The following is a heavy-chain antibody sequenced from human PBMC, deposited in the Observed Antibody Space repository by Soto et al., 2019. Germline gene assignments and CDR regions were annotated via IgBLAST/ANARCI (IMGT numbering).Heavy chain of an antibody. CDR1: GGTFSSYA. D-gene: IGHD2-15*01. CDR2: IIPIFGTA. J-gene: IGHJ3*02. CDR3: ARCPSIVVVVGKAFDI. V-gene: IGHV1-69*06. Sequence: SVKACKASGGTFSSYAISWVRQAPGQGLEWMGGIIPIFGTANYAQKFQGRVTITADKSTSTAYMELSSLRSEDTAVYYRARCPSIVVVVGKAFDIWGQGTMVTVSS.